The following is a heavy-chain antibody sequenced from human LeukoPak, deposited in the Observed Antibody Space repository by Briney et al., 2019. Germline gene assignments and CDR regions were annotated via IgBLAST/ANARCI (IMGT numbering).Heavy chain of an antibody. CDR2: IYYSGSI. J-gene: IGHJ4*02. CDR3: ARDSSGYYYFDY. Sequence: SQTLSLTCTVSGGSISSGDYYWSWIRQPPGKGLEWIGYIYYSGSIYYNPSLKSRVTISVDTSKNQFSLKLSSVTAADTAVYYCARDSSGYYYFDYWGQGTLVTVSS. V-gene: IGHV4-30-4*01. D-gene: IGHD3-22*01. CDR1: GGSISSGDYY.